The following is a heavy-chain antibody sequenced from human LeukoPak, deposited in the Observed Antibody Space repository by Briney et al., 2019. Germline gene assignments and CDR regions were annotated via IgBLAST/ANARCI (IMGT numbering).Heavy chain of an antibody. D-gene: IGHD2-2*01. V-gene: IGHV4-4*07. CDR1: GGSITSHF. J-gene: IGHJ3*01. Sequence: PSETLSLTCTVSGGSITSHFWTWIRQSAGKGLEWIGDISFAGSTDYNPSLKSRVTMSVDTSKNQFSLRLRSVTAADTAVYYCARDWRGALGYAASSKHAIDFWGQGTMVTVSS. CDR2: ISFAGST. CDR3: ARDWRGALGYAASSKHAIDF.